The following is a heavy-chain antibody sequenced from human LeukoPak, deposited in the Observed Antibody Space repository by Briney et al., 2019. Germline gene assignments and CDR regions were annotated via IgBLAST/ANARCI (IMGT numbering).Heavy chain of an antibody. CDR2: IYYSGST. V-gene: IGHV4-31*03. J-gene: IGHJ4*02. Sequence: SETLSLTCTVSGGSISSGGYYWSWIRQHPGKGLEWIGYIYYSGSTYYNPSLKSRVTISVDTSKNQFSLKLSSVTAADTAVYYCASIIDAGSSSWYRGYFDYWGQGTLVTVSS. D-gene: IGHD6-13*01. CDR1: GGSISSGGYY. CDR3: ASIIDAGSSSWYRGYFDY.